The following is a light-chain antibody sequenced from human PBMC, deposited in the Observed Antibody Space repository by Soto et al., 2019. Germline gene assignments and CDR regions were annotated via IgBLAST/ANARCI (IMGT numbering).Light chain of an antibody. CDR3: QQYNNWWT. V-gene: IGKV3-15*01. J-gene: IGKJ1*01. CDR1: QSVSSS. CDR2: AAS. Sequence: EIMMTQSPATLSVSPGERATLSCRASQSVSSSLAWYQQKPDQAPRLLIYAASTRATGIPARFSGSGSGTEFTLTINSLQSEDFAVYYCQQYNNWWTFGQGTKVEIK.